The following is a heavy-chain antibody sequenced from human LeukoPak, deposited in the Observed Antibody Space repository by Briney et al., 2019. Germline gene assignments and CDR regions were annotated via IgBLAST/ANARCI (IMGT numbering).Heavy chain of an antibody. CDR3: AKDSSGWDAGDYFDY. CDR2: ISYDGSNK. D-gene: IGHD6-19*01. J-gene: IGHJ4*02. CDR1: GFTFSSYA. Sequence: GGSLRLSCAASGFTFSSYAMHWVRQAPGKGLEWVAVISYDGSNKYYADSVKGRFTISRDNSKNTLYLQMNSLRAEDTAVYYCAKDSSGWDAGDYFDYWGQGTLVTVSS. V-gene: IGHV3-30-3*01.